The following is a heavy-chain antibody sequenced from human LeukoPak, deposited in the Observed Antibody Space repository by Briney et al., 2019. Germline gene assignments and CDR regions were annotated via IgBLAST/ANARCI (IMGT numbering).Heavy chain of an antibody. CDR3: ARDMTFCSGGSCYSLGFDI. CDR2: ISSSRGTI. D-gene: IGHD2-15*01. V-gene: IGHV3-48*02. Sequence: GRSLRLSCAASGFTFSNYGMHWVRQAPGKGLEWFSYISSSRGTIYYADSVKGRFTISRDNAKNSLYLQMNSLRDEDTAVYYCARDMTFCSGGSCYSLGFDIWGQGTMVTVSS. J-gene: IGHJ3*02. CDR1: GFTFSNYG.